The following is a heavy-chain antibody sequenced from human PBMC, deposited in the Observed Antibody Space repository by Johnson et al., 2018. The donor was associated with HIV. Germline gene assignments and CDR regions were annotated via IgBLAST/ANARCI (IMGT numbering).Heavy chain of an antibody. Sequence: QVQLVQSGGGVVQPGRSLRLSCAASGFTFSSYAMHWVRQAPGKGLEWVAVISYDGSNKYYADSVKGRFTISRDNSKNTLYLQMNSLRAEDTAVYYCAKSPAKDHGGNSAAFDIWGQGTLVTVSS. V-gene: IGHV3-30-3*02. D-gene: IGHD4-23*01. CDR3: AKSPAKDHGGNSAAFDI. CDR1: GFTFSSYA. CDR2: ISYDGSNK. J-gene: IGHJ3*02.